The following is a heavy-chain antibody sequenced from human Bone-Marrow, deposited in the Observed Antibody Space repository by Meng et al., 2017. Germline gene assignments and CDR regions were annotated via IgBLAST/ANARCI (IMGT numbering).Heavy chain of an antibody. Sequence: GESLKISCAASGFSVTTNYMNWVRQAPGRGLECVSVIYSGGTTFYADSVKGRFTISRDSSMNSLYLHMSSLRPEDTAVYYCARGYATGWYRYFDSWGQGILVTVSS. CDR1: GFSVTTNY. D-gene: IGHD6-19*01. CDR2: IYSGGTT. J-gene: IGHJ4*02. V-gene: IGHV3-53*01. CDR3: ARGYATGWYRYFDS.